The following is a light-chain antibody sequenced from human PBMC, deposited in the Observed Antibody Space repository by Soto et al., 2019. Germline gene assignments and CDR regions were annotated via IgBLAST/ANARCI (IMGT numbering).Light chain of an antibody. J-gene: IGKJ4*01. CDR2: AAS. V-gene: IGKV1-9*01. CDR3: QQTYSTLALT. Sequence: IQLTQSPSSLSASVGDRVTITCRASQDISGYVAWYQQRPGKAPQLLIYAASALHTGVPSRFSGSGSGTDFTLNISSLQPEDFATYYCQQTYSTLALTFGGGTKVEI. CDR1: QDISGY.